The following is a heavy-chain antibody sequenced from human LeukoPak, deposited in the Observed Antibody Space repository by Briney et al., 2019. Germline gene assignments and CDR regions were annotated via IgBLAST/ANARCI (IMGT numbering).Heavy chain of an antibody. CDR3: SRHVNTFDY. J-gene: IGHJ4*02. CDR1: GGSISSGGYY. V-gene: IGHV4-31*03. CDR2: IYYSGST. Sequence: SQTLSLTCTVSGGSISSGGYYWSWIRQHPGKGLEWIGYIYYSGSTYYNPSLKSRVTMSVDTSKNHFSLNLSSVTAADMAVYYCSRHVNTFDYWGQGALVTVSS.